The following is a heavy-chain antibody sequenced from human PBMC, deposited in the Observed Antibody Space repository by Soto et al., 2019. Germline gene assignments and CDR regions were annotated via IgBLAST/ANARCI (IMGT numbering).Heavy chain of an antibody. Sequence: KGLEWASLISWDGGSTYYADSVKGRFTISRDNSKNSLYLQMNSLRTEDTALYYCVFFQADDGIRDLCPVSAFLLNRTSDL. V-gene: IGHV3-43*01. J-gene: IGHJ2*01. D-gene: IGHD3-3*01. CDR2: ISWDGGST. CDR3: VFFQADDGIRDLCPVSAFLLNRTSDL.